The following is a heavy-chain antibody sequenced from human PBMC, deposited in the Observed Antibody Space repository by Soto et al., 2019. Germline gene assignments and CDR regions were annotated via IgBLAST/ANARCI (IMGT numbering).Heavy chain of an antibody. J-gene: IGHJ4*01. CDR3: ARTHSGRYYSVFNY. CDR2: IYRSGTT. D-gene: IGHD1-26*01. CDR1: NFSISSGYY. V-gene: IGHV4-38-2*01. Sequence: LSLTCVVSNFSISSGYYWGWIRQSPGKGLEWIASIYRSGTTSYNPSLKSRVTISVDPSKNQFSLMLTAVTAAATAVYYCARTHSGRYYSVFNYWGRVSPFTVSP.